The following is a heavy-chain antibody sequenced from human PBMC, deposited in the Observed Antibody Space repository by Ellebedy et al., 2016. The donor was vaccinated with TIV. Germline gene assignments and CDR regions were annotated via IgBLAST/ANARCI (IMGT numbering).Heavy chain of an antibody. Sequence: PGGSLRLSCAASGFTXRDYYMSWIRHAPGKGLEWVAHIKTDGSETYYVDSVKGRFTISRENAKNALFLQMDGLRVDDSAVYYCVGFGVFNLWGQGAPVTVSS. J-gene: IGHJ5*02. CDR3: VGFGVFNL. CDR2: IKTDGSET. D-gene: IGHD3-3*01. CDR1: GFTXRDYY. V-gene: IGHV3-7*01.